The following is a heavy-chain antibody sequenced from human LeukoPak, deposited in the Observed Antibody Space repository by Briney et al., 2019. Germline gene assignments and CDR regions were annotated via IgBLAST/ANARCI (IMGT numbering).Heavy chain of an antibody. J-gene: IGHJ4*02. CDR2: VTWKSDRI. CDR3: AKDVEAYYGSGSYIDY. CDR1: GFTFDEYA. D-gene: IGHD3-10*01. V-gene: IGHV3-9*01. Sequence: GGSLRLSCAASGFTFDEYAMHWVRQAPWKGLEWVSGVTWKSDRIDYADSVKGRFTISRDNAKNSLYLQMNSLRPEDTALYYCAKDVEAYYGSGSYIDYWGQGILVTVSS.